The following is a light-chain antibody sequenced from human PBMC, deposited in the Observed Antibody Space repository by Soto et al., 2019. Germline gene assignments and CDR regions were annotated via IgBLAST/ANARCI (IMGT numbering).Light chain of an antibody. V-gene: IGKV1-9*01. J-gene: IGKJ4*01. Sequence: DIQLTQSPSFLSASVGDRVTITCRASQGISSYLAWDQQKPGKAPKLVIYPASTLQSGVPSRFSGRGSGTPFTLTISSLQPEDFATYYCQQLNSYPLTFGGGPNVAI. CDR2: PAS. CDR3: QQLNSYPLT. CDR1: QGISSY.